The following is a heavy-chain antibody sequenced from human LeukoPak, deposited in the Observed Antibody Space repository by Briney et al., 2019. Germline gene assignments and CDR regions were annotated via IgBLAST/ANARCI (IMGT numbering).Heavy chain of an antibody. J-gene: IGHJ6*03. CDR3: ARGYSSSWHHYYYYMDV. CDR2: ISDSGGRT. V-gene: IGHV3-23*01. D-gene: IGHD6-13*01. CDR1: GFTFSSYA. Sequence: PGGSLRLSCAASGFTFSSYAMNWVRQAPGKGLEWVSAISDSGGRTYYADSVKGRFTISRDNYKNTLYLQMISLRAEDTAVYYCARGYSSSWHHYYYYMDVWGKGTTVTVSS.